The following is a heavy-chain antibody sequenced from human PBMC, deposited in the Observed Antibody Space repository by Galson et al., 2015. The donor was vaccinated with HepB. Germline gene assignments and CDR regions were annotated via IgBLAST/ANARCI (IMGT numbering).Heavy chain of an antibody. Sequence: SVKVSCKASGYTFTNYYMHWVRQAPGQGLEWMGIINPNGGSTSYAQDFQGRVTMTRDTSTTTVYMELSSLRSEDTAVYYCARPLRGFGDYGEVDYWGQGTLVIVSS. D-gene: IGHD4-17*01. CDR2: INPNGGST. CDR1: GYTFTNYY. J-gene: IGHJ4*02. CDR3: ARPLRGFGDYGEVDY. V-gene: IGHV1-46*01.